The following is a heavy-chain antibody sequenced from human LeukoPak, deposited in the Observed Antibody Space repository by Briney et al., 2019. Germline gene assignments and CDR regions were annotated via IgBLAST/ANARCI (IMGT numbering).Heavy chain of an antibody. D-gene: IGHD4-23*01. J-gene: IGHJ4*02. V-gene: IGHV1-18*01. Sequence: ASVKVSCKASGYTFTSYGISWVRQAPGQGLEWMGWISAYIGNTNYAQKLQGRVTMTTDTSTSTAYMELRSLRSDDTAVYYCARDGNPAYGGNSGFDYWGQGTLVTVSS. CDR2: ISAYIGNT. CDR3: ARDGNPAYGGNSGFDY. CDR1: GYTFTSYG.